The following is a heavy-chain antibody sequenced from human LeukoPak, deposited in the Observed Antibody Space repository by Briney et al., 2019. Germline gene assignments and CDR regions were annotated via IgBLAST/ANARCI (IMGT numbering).Heavy chain of an antibody. CDR3: ARQTGYCSSTSCSLNWFDP. Sequence: SVKVSRKASGGTFSSYAISWVRQAPGQGLEWMGGIIPIFGTANYAQKFQGRVTITADESTSTAYMELSSLRSEDTAVYYCARQTGYCSSTSCSLNWFDPWGQGTLVTVSS. V-gene: IGHV1-69*13. D-gene: IGHD2-2*03. CDR2: IIPIFGTA. CDR1: GGTFSSYA. J-gene: IGHJ5*02.